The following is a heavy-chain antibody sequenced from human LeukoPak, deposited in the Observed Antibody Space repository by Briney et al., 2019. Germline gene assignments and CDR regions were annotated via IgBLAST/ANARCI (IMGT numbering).Heavy chain of an antibody. D-gene: IGHD1-26*01. J-gene: IGHJ4*02. CDR2: ISSSGSTI. Sequence: PGGSLRLSCAASGFTFSSYEMNWVRQAPGKGLEWVSYISSSGSTIYYSDSVKGRFTISRDNAKNSLYLQMNSLRADDTAVYYCARKRSSGSYLYFDYWGQGTLVTVSS. V-gene: IGHV3-48*03. CDR1: GFTFSSYE. CDR3: ARKRSSGSYLYFDY.